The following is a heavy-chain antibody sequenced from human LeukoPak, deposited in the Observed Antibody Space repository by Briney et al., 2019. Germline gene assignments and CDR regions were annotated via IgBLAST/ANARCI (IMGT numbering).Heavy chain of an antibody. Sequence: SETLSLTCTVSGGSVDSGSYYWSWIRQPPGKGLEWIGYIHYSGRTNYNPSLKSRVTISVDTSKNQFSLKLRSVTAADTAVYYCARDIWDGAVAAYFDYWGQGTLVTVSS. D-gene: IGHD6-19*01. CDR2: IHYSGRT. CDR1: GGSVDSGSYY. CDR3: ARDIWDGAVAAYFDY. V-gene: IGHV4-61*01. J-gene: IGHJ4*02.